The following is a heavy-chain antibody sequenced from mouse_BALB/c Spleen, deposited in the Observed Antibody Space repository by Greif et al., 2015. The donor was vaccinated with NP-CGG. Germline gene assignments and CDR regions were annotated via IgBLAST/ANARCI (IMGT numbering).Heavy chain of an antibody. CDR3: AREGDYSFDY. Sequence: QVQLQQSGPGLVAPSQSLSITCTVSGCSLTSYGVHWVRQPPGKGLEWLGVIWAGGSTNYNSALMSRLSISKDNSKSQVFLKMNRLQTDDTAMYYCAREGDYSFDYCGQGTTLTVSS. CDR2: IWAGGST. J-gene: IGHJ2*01. V-gene: IGHV2-9*02. D-gene: IGHD2-13*01. CDR1: GCSLTSYG.